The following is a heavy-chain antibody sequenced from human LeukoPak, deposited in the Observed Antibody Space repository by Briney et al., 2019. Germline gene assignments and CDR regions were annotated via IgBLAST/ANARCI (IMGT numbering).Heavy chain of an antibody. V-gene: IGHV4-39*07. CDR1: GGSISSSSYY. D-gene: IGHD3-10*01. J-gene: IGHJ4*02. CDR3: AREGTGGSGSSHTFDY. Sequence: SETLSLTCTVSGGSISSSSYYWGWIRQPPGKGLEWIGSIYYSGSTYYNPSLKSRVTISVDTSKNQFSLKLSSVTAADTAVYYCAREGTGGSGSSHTFDYWGQGTLVTVSS. CDR2: IYYSGST.